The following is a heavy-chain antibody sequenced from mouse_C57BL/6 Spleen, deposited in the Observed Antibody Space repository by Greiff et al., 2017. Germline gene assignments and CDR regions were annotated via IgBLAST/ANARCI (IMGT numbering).Heavy chain of an antibody. J-gene: IGHJ3*01. CDR3: ARRSYYDYGGFAY. D-gene: IGHD2-4*01. V-gene: IGHV5-16*01. Sequence: EVMLVESVGGLVPPGSSMKLSCTASGFTFSDYYMAWVRQVPEKGLEWVANINYDGSSTYYLDSLKSRFIISRDNTKNILYLQMSSLKSEDTATYYCARRSYYDYGGFAYWGQGTLVTVSA. CDR1: GFTFSDYY. CDR2: INYDGSST.